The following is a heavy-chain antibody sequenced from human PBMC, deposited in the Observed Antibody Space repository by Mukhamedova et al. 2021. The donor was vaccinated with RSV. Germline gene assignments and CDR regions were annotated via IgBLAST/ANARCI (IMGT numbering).Heavy chain of an antibody. V-gene: IGHV1-24*01. J-gene: IGHJ5*02. CDR3: ATRGLTIFGVVTDNWIDP. D-gene: IGHD3-3*01. Sequence: GLEWMGGFDPEDGETIYAQKFQGRVTMTEDTSTDTAYMELSSLRSEDTAVYYCATRGLTIFGVVTDNWIDPWGQGTLVTVSS. CDR2: FDPEDGET.